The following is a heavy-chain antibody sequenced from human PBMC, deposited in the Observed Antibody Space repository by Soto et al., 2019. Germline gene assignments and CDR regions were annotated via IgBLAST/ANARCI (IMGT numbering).Heavy chain of an antibody. CDR3: ARGVPIAVAGTVYYYYYYMDV. Sequence: ASVKVSCKASGYTFTSYDINWVRQATGQGLEWMGWMNPNSGNTGYAQKFQGRVTMTRNTSISTAYMELSSLRSEDTAVYYCARGVPIAVAGTVYYYYYYMDVWGKGTTVTVSS. V-gene: IGHV1-8*01. CDR2: MNPNSGNT. D-gene: IGHD6-19*01. J-gene: IGHJ6*03. CDR1: GYTFTSYD.